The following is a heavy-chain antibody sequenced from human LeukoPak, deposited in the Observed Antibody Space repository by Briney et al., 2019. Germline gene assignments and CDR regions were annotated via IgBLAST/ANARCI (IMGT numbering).Heavy chain of an antibody. CDR1: GFTFADSA. CDR3: TKDRSSTLDDAFDF. Sequence: GGSLRLSCAASGFTFADSAIHWVRHTPGKGLEWVSGIDWSGRTMVYADSVKGRFTISRDNAKNSLYLKMSSLRAEDMALYYCTKDRSSTLDDAFDFWGQGTMVTVSS. CDR2: IDWSGRTM. D-gene: IGHD2-2*01. J-gene: IGHJ3*01. V-gene: IGHV3-9*03.